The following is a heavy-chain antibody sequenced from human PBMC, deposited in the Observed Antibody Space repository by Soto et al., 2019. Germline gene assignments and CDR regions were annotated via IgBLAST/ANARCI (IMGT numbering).Heavy chain of an antibody. J-gene: IGHJ4*02. CDR3: ARGPSGLYYFDY. CDR1: GFTFDDYA. Sequence: GGSLRLSCAASGFTFDDYAMHWVRQVPGKGLEWVSGINWNSGSIGYGDSVKGRFAISRDNAKNTLYLQMNSLRAEDTAVYYCARGPSGLYYFDYWGQGTLVTVSS. D-gene: IGHD2-15*01. V-gene: IGHV3-9*01. CDR2: INWNSGSI.